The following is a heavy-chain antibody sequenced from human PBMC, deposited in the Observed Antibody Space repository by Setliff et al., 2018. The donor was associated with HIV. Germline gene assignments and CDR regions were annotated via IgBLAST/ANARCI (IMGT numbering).Heavy chain of an antibody. CDR2: IIPMFGTA. D-gene: IGHD4-17*01. J-gene: IGHJ4*02. Sequence: ASVKVSCKASGGTFSLYAINWVRQAPGQGLEWMGGIIPMFGTAKYAQKFQAGVTLTTDESTSTAYMEVSGLKSDDTAVYYCARSGYGDYDVEAPWDYWGQGTLVTVSS. CDR1: GGTFSLYA. V-gene: IGHV1-69*05. CDR3: ARSGYGDYDVEAPWDY.